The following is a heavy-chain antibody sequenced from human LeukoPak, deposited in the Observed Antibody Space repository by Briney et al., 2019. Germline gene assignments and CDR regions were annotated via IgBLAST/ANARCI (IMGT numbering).Heavy chain of an antibody. V-gene: IGHV1-18*01. CDR2: ISAYNGNT. J-gene: IGHJ5*02. CDR1: GYTFTSYG. CDR3: ARPQATDYDFWSGPSSFDP. Sequence: ASVKVSCKASGYTFTSYGISWVRQAPGQGLEWMGWISAYNGNTNYAQKLQGRVTMTTDTSTSTAYMELRSLRSDDTAVYYCARPQATDYDFWSGPSSFDPWGQGTLVTVSS. D-gene: IGHD3-3*01.